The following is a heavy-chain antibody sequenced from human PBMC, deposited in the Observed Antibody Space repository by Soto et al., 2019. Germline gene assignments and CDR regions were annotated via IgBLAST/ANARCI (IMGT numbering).Heavy chain of an antibody. D-gene: IGHD3-16*02. J-gene: IGHJ3*02. V-gene: IGHV1-8*01. CDR2: MNPNSGNT. CDR3: ARGLLYDYIWGSYRYQAFDI. Sequence: QVQLVQSGAEVKKPGASVKVSCKASGYTFTSYDINWVRQATGQGLEWMGWMNPNSGNTGYAQKFQGRVTMTRNTAKSTAYMELGSLGSEDTAGYYCARGLLYDYIWGSYRYQAFDIWGQGTMVTVSS. CDR1: GYTFTSYD.